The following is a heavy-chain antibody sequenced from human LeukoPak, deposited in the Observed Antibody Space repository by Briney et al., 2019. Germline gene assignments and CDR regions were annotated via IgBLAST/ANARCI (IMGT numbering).Heavy chain of an antibody. D-gene: IGHD3-22*01. CDR2: IYPGDSDT. CDR3: ARQRHTYGSGYYFDY. CDR1: GYTFSSYW. Sequence: GESLRISCKGSGYTFSSYWIGWVRQMPGKGLEWMGIIYPGDSDTRYSPSFQGQVTISADKSISTAYLQWSSLKASDTAMCYCARQRHTYGSGYYFDYWGQGTLVAVSS. J-gene: IGHJ4*02. V-gene: IGHV5-51*01.